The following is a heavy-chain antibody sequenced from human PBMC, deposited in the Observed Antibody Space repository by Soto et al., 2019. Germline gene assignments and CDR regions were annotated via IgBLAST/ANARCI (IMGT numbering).Heavy chain of an antibody. Sequence: GGSLRLSCAASGFTLSDYYMSWIRQAPGKGLEWVAFISSSGDYTSYADSVKGRFTVSRDNAKNSLDLQLNNLRAEDTALYYCARISLVVTGKELLDYWGQGTLVTVSS. V-gene: IGHV3-11*03. CDR2: ISSSGDYT. J-gene: IGHJ4*02. CDR1: GFTLSDYY. D-gene: IGHD2-21*02. CDR3: ARISLVVTGKELLDY.